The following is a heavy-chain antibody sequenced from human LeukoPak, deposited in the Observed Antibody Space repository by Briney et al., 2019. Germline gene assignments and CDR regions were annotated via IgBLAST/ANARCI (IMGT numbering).Heavy chain of an antibody. Sequence: PGGSLRLSCAASGFTFSDYAMHWVRQAPGKGLEWVANISYDGSNKYYADSVKGRFTISRDNSKNTLYLQMNSMRAEDTAGYYCARFDSSSWYLGNAFDIWGQGTMVTVSS. CDR3: ARFDSSSWYLGNAFDI. J-gene: IGHJ3*02. V-gene: IGHV3-30*04. CDR2: ISYDGSNK. CDR1: GFTFSDYA. D-gene: IGHD6-13*01.